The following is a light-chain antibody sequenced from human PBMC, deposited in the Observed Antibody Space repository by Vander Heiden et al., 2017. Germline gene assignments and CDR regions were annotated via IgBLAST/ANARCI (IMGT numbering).Light chain of an antibody. CDR1: QSIASF. J-gene: IGKJ2*01. V-gene: IGKV1-39*01. Sequence: DIQMTQSPSSLSASVGDRVTITCRASQSIASFLNWYQQKPGKAPNLLIYDASTLQSGVPSRFTASGSGTDFTLTISSLQPEDFATYYCQQSYTIPLTFGQGTKLEIK. CDR2: DAS. CDR3: QQSYTIPLT.